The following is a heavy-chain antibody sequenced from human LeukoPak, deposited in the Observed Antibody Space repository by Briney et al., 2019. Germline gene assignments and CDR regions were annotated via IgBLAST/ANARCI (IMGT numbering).Heavy chain of an antibody. D-gene: IGHD2-2*01. CDR2: IYSSGTT. Sequence: SETLSLTCIVSDGSVSNANHVWSWIRRPAGKGLEWLGRIYSSGTTDYSPSLMSRVTMSLDTSKNHISLRLRSVTAADTAVYYCARLDILVPRAVEWFDPWGHGTMVTVSS. V-gene: IGHV4-61*10. J-gene: IGHJ5*02. CDR1: DGSVSNANHV. CDR3: ARLDILVPRAVEWFDP.